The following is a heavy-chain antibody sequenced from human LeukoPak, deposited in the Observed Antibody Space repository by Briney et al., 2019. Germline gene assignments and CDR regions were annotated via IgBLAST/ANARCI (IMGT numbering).Heavy chain of an antibody. D-gene: IGHD2-8*02. J-gene: IGHJ4*02. CDR2: ISDDGSNK. V-gene: IGHV3-30*18. Sequence: GGSLRLSCAASGFTFSSYWMSWVRQAPGKGLEWVAVISDDGSNKYYADSVKGRFTISRDNSKNMVYLQMNSLRVEDTALYYCAKGEGNWCFDYWGQGTLVTVSS. CDR3: AKGEGNWCFDY. CDR1: GFTFSSYW.